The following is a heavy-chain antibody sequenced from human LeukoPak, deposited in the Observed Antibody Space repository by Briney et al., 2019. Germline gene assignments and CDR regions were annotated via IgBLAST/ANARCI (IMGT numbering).Heavy chain of an antibody. CDR2: ISSSSSYI. V-gene: IGHV3-21*04. Sequence: GGSLRLSCAASGFTFSSYGMSWVRQAPGKGLEWVSSISSSSSYIYYADSVKGRFTISRDNSKNTLYLQMNSLRAEDTAVYYCAKDLASYYFDYWGQGTLVTVSS. J-gene: IGHJ4*02. D-gene: IGHD5-12*01. CDR3: AKDLASYYFDY. CDR1: GFTFSSYG.